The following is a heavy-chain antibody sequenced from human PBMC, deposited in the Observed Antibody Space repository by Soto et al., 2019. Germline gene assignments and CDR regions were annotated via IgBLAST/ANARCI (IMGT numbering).Heavy chain of an antibody. Sequence: EVQLLESGGGLVQPGGSLRLSWAASGFTFSKYAMSWGRQAPGKGLGWVSTINGDAGSTYYADSVKGRFTVSRDNSKKTLYLQMSSLRAEDTAVYYCAKIPIMTTVTHYFDYWGQGTLVTVSS. CDR2: INGDAGST. CDR1: GFTFSKYA. V-gene: IGHV3-23*01. J-gene: IGHJ4*02. CDR3: AKIPIMTTVTHYFDY. D-gene: IGHD4-17*01.